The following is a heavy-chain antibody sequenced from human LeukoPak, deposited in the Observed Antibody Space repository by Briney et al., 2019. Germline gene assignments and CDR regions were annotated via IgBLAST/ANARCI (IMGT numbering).Heavy chain of an antibody. Sequence: PSETLSLTCAVYGGSFSGYYWSWIRQPPGKGQEWIGEINHSGSTYYNPSLKSRVTISVDTSKNQFSLKLSSVTAADTAVYYCAGGRRVFLALGFDPWGQGTLVTVSS. V-gene: IGHV4-34*01. CDR2: INHSGST. D-gene: IGHD3-3*01. CDR1: GGSFSGYY. CDR3: AGGRRVFLALGFDP. J-gene: IGHJ5*02.